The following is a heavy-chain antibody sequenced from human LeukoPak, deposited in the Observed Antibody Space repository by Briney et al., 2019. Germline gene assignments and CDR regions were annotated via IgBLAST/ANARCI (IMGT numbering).Heavy chain of an antibody. CDR3: ARGLYYYDSSGYFPPFNAPNDY. V-gene: IGHV1-2*02. CDR1: GYTFTGYY. Sequence: GASVKVSCKASGYTFTGYYMHWVRQAPGQGLEWMGWINPNSGGTNYAQKFQGRVTMTRDTSISTAYMELSRLRSDDTAVYYCARGLYYYDSSGYFPPFNAPNDYWGQGTLVTVSS. D-gene: IGHD3-22*01. CDR2: INPNSGGT. J-gene: IGHJ4*02.